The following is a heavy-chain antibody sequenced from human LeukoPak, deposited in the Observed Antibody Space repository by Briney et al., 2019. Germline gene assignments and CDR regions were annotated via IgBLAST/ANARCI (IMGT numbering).Heavy chain of an antibody. CDR2: IYPGDSDT. V-gene: IGHV5-51*01. J-gene: IGHJ4*02. CDR1: GYSFTSYW. Sequence: GASLKISCKGSGYSFTSYWIGWVRPLPGKGLEWMGIIYPGDSDTRYSPSFQGQVTISADKSISTAYLQWSSLKASDTAMYYCARRYYGGNSGFDYWGQGTLVTVSS. CDR3: ARRYYGGNSGFDY. D-gene: IGHD4-23*01.